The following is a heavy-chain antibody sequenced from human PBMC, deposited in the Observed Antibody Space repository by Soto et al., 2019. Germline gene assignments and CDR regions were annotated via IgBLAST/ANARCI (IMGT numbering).Heavy chain of an antibody. CDR2: IYYSGST. Sequence: SETLSLTCTVSGGSVSSGSYYWSWIRQPPGKGLEWIGYIYYSGSTNYNPSLKSRVTISVDTSKNQFSLKLSSVTAADTAVYYGARDVYCTNGVCHHYWGQGTLVTVSS. J-gene: IGHJ4*02. CDR1: GGSVSSGSYY. D-gene: IGHD2-8*01. CDR3: ARDVYCTNGVCHHY. V-gene: IGHV4-61*01.